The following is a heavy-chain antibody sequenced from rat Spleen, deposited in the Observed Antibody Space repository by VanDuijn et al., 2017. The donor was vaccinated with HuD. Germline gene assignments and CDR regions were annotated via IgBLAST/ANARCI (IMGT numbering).Heavy chain of an antibody. J-gene: IGHJ4*01. V-gene: IGHV5S13*01. CDR3: AKARVSSYYYVMDA. D-gene: IGHD1-4*01. CDR1: GFTYSNYV. Sequence: EVQLVESGGGLVQPGRSLKLSCAASGFTYSNYVMAWVRQAPTKGLEWVASISTGGGNTYYRDSVKGRFTISRDNAKNTLYLQMDSLRSEDTATYYCAKARVSSYYYVMDAWGQGASVTVSS. CDR2: ISTGGGNT.